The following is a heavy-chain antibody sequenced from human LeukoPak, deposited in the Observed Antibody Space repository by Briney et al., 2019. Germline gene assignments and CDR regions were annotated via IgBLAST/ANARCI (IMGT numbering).Heavy chain of an antibody. CDR2: TYYRSKWYN. V-gene: IGHV6-1*01. J-gene: IGHJ4*02. Sequence: SQTLSLTCAISGDSVSSNSAAWNWIRQSPSRCLEWLGRTYYRSKWYNDYAVSVKSRITINPDTSKNQFSLQLNSVTPEDTAVYYCARALRYSSGWALDYWGQGTLVTVSS. D-gene: IGHD6-19*01. CDR1: GDSVSSNSAA. CDR3: ARALRYSSGWALDY.